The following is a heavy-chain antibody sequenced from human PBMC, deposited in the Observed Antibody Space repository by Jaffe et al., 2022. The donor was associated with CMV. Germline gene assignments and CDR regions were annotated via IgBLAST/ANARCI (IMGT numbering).Heavy chain of an antibody. CDR3: ARDKGSAVVVAATSAGPMDV. CDR1: GFTFSSYG. CDR2: IWYDGSNK. Sequence: QVQLVESGGGVVQPGRSLRLSCAASGFTFSSYGMHWVRQAPGKGLEWVAVIWYDGSNKYYADSVKGRFTISRDNSKNTLYLQMNSLRAEDTAVYYCARDKGSAVVVAATSAGPMDVWGKGTTVTVSS. D-gene: IGHD2-15*01. V-gene: IGHV3-33*08. J-gene: IGHJ6*04.